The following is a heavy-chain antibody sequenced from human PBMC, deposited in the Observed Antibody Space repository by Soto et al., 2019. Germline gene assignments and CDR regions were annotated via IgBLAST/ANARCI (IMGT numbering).Heavy chain of an antibody. Sequence: ASVKVSCKAGGYDFTSYGISWVRQAPGQGLEWMGWISAYNGNTNYAQKLQGRVTMTTDTSTSTAYMELRSLRSDDTAVYYCARSVYDFWSGYYMGAWFDPWGQGTLVTVSS. CDR1: GYDFTSYG. D-gene: IGHD3-3*01. J-gene: IGHJ5*02. CDR3: ARSVYDFWSGYYMGAWFDP. V-gene: IGHV1-18*01. CDR2: ISAYNGNT.